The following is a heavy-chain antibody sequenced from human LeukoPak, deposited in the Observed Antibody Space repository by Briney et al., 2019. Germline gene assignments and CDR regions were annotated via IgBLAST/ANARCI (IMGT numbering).Heavy chain of an antibody. Sequence: SETLSLTCTVSGGSISSSSYYWGWIRQPPGKGLEWIGYIYYSGSTNYNPSLKSRVTISVDTSKNQFSLKLSSVTAADTAVYYCARMYYDFWSGYLDYWGQGTLVTVSS. CDR2: IYYSGST. D-gene: IGHD3-3*01. CDR3: ARMYYDFWSGYLDY. J-gene: IGHJ4*02. CDR1: GGSISSSSYY. V-gene: IGHV4-61*05.